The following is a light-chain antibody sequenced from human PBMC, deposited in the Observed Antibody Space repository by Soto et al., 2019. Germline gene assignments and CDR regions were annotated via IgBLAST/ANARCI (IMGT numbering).Light chain of an antibody. Sequence: DIQMTQSPSSLSASVGDRVTITCQASQDVSNYLNWYQQKLGKAPKLLIYDASNLETGVPSRFSGSGSGTEFTLTISSLQSEDFAVYYCQQYNNWPPWTFGQGTKVDIK. CDR3: QQYNNWPPWT. CDR1: QDVSNY. J-gene: IGKJ1*01. V-gene: IGKV1-33*01. CDR2: DAS.